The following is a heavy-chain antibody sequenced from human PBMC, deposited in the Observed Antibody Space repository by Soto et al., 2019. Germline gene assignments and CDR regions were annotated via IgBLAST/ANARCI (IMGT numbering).Heavy chain of an antibody. CDR1: GFTFSSSS. J-gene: IGHJ4*02. Sequence: EVQLVESGGGLVQPGGSLRLSCAASGFTFSSSSMNWVRQAPGKGLEWISYISSSSSPIYYADSVKGRFTISRDNAKNSLFLQMNSLRAEDTAVYYCAGGDNWVDYWGQGTLVTVSS. D-gene: IGHD1-20*01. CDR3: AGGDNWVDY. V-gene: IGHV3-48*01. CDR2: ISSSSSPI.